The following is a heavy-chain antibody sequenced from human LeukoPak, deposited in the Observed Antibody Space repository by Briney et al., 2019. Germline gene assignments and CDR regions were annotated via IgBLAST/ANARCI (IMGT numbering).Heavy chain of an antibody. D-gene: IGHD3-10*01. CDR3: AREKYYYGSGSYSNFDY. CDR1: GGTFSSYA. V-gene: IGHV1-69*01. Sequence: ASVKVSCKASGGTFSSYAISWMRQAPGQGLEWMGGIIPIFGTANYAQKFQGRVTITADESTSTAYMELSSLRSEDTAVYYCAREKYYYGSGSYSNFDYWGQGTLVTVSS. J-gene: IGHJ4*02. CDR2: IIPIFGTA.